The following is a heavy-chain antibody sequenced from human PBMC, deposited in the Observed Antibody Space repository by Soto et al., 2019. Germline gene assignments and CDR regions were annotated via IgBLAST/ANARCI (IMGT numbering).Heavy chain of an antibody. CDR1: GNNFDTSW. V-gene: IGHV5-51*01. D-gene: IGHD2-15*01. Sequence: PGESLKTSRKLPGNNFDTSWIGWVRQMPGKGLEWMGITFPADSDTRYSPSFQGQVTLSVDKSISTAFLQWSSLRASDTAIYYCGTYHVVIEEISWFDPWGQGTQVTVSS. CDR2: TFPADSDT. CDR3: GTYHVVIEEISWFDP. J-gene: IGHJ5*02.